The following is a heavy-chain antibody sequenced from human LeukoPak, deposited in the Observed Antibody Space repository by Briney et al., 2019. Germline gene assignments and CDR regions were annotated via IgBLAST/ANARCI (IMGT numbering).Heavy chain of an antibody. Sequence: PGGSLRLSCAASGFTFSSHGMHWVRQAPGKGLEWVAVIANDGRDKKYADSVKGRFTISRDNSKNTLYLQMNGPRAEDTAVYYCAKDGRVAAAAYYLDYWGQGTLATVSS. D-gene: IGHD6-13*01. V-gene: IGHV3-30*18. J-gene: IGHJ4*02. CDR3: AKDGRVAAAAYYLDY. CDR1: GFTFSSHG. CDR2: IANDGRDK.